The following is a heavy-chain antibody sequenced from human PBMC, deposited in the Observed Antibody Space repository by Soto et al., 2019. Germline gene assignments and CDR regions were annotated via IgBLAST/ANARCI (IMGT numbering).Heavy chain of an antibody. V-gene: IGHV4-30-4*01. J-gene: IGHJ5*02. D-gene: IGHD3-3*01. Sequence: SETLSLTCTVSGGSISSGDYYWSWIRQPPGKGLEWIGYIYYSGSTYYNPSLKSRVTISVDTSKNQFSLKLSSVTAADTAVYYCARFNLYYDFWSGYYGWFAPWGQGTLVTVYS. CDR3: ARFNLYYDFWSGYYGWFAP. CDR1: GGSISSGDYY. CDR2: IYYSGST.